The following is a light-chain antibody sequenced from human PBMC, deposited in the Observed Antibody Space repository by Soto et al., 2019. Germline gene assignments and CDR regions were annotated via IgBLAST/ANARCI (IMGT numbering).Light chain of an antibody. CDR3: AAWDDSLNGLV. CDR1: SSNIGSNL. CDR2: NNN. J-gene: IGLJ3*02. Sequence: QLVLTQPPSASGTPGQRVTISCSGSSSNIGSNLVNWYQQLPGTAPKLVMYNNNQWPSGVPDRFSGSKSGTSASLAISGLQSEDEADYYCAAWDDSLNGLVFGGGTKLTDL. V-gene: IGLV1-44*01.